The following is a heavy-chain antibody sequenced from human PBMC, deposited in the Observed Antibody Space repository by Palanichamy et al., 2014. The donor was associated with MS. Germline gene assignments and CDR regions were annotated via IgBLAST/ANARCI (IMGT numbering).Heavy chain of an antibody. J-gene: IGHJ4*02. V-gene: IGHV1-2*02. CDR3: ARGLGITGTRIDY. CDR2: IKPNSGGT. Sequence: QVQLVQSGAEVKKPGASVKVSSKASGYPFTDYYVHWVRQAPGQGLEWVGWIKPNSGGTKYAQKFQGRVTMTRDTSTNTAYMELSRLRSDDTAVHYCARGLGITGTRIDYWGQGTLVTVSS. CDR1: GYPFTDYY. D-gene: IGHD1-20*01.